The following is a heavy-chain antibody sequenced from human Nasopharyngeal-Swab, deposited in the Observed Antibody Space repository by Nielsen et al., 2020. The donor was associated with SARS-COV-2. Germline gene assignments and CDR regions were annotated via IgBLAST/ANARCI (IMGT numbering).Heavy chain of an antibody. Sequence: GESLKISCAASGFTFSSYAMHWVRQAPGKGLEWVAVISYDGSNKYYADSVKGRFTISRDNAKNSLYLQMNSLRAEDTAVYYCAISNPSRGRLWFGELGAEFDYWGQGTLVTVSS. CDR1: GFTFSSYA. CDR2: ISYDGSNK. V-gene: IGHV3-30-3*01. D-gene: IGHD3-10*01. J-gene: IGHJ4*02. CDR3: AISNPSRGRLWFGELGAEFDY.